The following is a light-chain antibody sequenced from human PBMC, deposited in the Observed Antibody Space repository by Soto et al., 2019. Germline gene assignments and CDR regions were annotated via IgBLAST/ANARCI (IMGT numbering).Light chain of an antibody. V-gene: IGKV1-5*01. Sequence: DIPMTQSPSTLSASVGDIVTITCRASQSISYWLAWYQQKPGKAPKLLIYDASGLESGVPSRFSGSGSGTEFTLTISSLQPDDLATYYCHQYNSYSPPFDQGTKVES. CDR3: HQYNSYSPP. CDR1: QSISYW. CDR2: DAS. J-gene: IGKJ1*01.